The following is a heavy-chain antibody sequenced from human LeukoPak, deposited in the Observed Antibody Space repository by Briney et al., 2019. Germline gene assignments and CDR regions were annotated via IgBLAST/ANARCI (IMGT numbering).Heavy chain of an antibody. V-gene: IGHV4-34*01. Sequence: SETLSLTCAVYGGSFSGYYWSWIRQPPGKGLEWIGSIYYSGSTYYNPSLKSRVTISVDTSKNQFSLKLSSVTAADTAVYYCARRLSLGFFDYWGQGTLVTVSS. J-gene: IGHJ4*02. D-gene: IGHD7-27*01. CDR3: ARRLSLGFFDY. CDR1: GGSFSGYY. CDR2: IYYSGST.